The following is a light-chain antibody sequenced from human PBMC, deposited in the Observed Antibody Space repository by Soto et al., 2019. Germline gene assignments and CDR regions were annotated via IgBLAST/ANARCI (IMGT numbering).Light chain of an antibody. Sequence: DLQLTQSPSFLSASVGDRVTITCRATQGISTYLAWYQQKPGKAPKLLLYAASTLQSGVPSRFSGSGSGTEFTLTISSLQPEDFATYYCQQLKSYPLTFGGGTKVEIK. J-gene: IGKJ4*01. CDR3: QQLKSYPLT. V-gene: IGKV1-9*01. CDR1: QGISTY. CDR2: AAS.